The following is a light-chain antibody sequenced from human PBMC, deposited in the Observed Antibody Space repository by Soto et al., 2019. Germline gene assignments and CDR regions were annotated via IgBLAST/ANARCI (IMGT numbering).Light chain of an antibody. CDR2: AVF. CDR3: QQLNSYPLT. J-gene: IGKJ4*02. CDR1: QGISNF. Sequence: DIQLTQSPSFLSASVGDRVTITCRASQGISNFLAWFQQKPGRAPKLLIYAVFTLQSGVPARFSGSGSGAEFTLTISSLQSEDFATYYCQQLNSYPLTFGGGTKVDIK. V-gene: IGKV1-9*01.